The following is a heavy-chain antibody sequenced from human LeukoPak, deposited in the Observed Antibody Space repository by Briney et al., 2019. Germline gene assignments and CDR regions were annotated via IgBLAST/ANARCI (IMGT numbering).Heavy chain of an antibody. Sequence: ASVKVSCKASGGTFSSYAISWVRQAPGQGLEWMGGIIPIFGTANYAQKFQGRVTITTDESTSTACMELSSLRSEDTAVYYCARGHCSSTSCYSVDYWGQGTLVTVSS. CDR2: IIPIFGTA. J-gene: IGHJ4*02. V-gene: IGHV1-69*05. D-gene: IGHD2-2*02. CDR1: GGTFSSYA. CDR3: ARGHCSSTSCYSVDY.